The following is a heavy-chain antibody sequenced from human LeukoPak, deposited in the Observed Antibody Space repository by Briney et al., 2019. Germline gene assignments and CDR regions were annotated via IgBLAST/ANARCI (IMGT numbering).Heavy chain of an antibody. CDR2: INHSGST. J-gene: IGHJ4*02. D-gene: IGHD5-24*01. V-gene: IGHV4-34*01. CDR1: GGSFSGYY. Sequence: SETLSLTCAAYGGSFSGYYWSWIRQPPGKGLEWIGEINHSGSTNYNPSLKSRVTISVDTSKNQFSLKLSSVTAADTAVYYCARGDRDGYNRWGQGTLVTVSS. CDR3: ARGDRDGYNR.